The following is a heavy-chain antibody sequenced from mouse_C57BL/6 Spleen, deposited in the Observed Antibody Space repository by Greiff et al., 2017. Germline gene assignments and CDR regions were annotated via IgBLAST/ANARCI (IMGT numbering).Heavy chain of an antibody. V-gene: IGHV5-6*01. CDR3: ARQELYFAY. CDR2: ISSGGSYT. J-gene: IGHJ3*01. CDR1: GFTFSSYG. Sequence: EVMLVESGGDLVKPGGSLKLSCAASGFTFSSYGMSWVRQTPDKRLEWVATISSGGSYTSYPDSVKGRFTISRDNAKNTLYLQMSSLKSEDTAMYYCARQELYFAYWGQGTLVTVSA.